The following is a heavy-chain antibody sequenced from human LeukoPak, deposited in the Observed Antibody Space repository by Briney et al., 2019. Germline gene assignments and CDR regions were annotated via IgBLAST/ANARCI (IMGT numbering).Heavy chain of an antibody. J-gene: IGHJ4*02. CDR2: FDPEDGET. CDR1: GYTLTELS. D-gene: IGHD6-19*01. CDR3: ATSPPGYSSGWYDY. Sequence: ASVEVSCKVSGYTLTELSMHWVRQAPGKGLEWMGGFDPEDGETIYAQKFQGRVTMTEDTSTDTAYMELSSLRSEDTAVCYCATSPPGYSSGWYDYWGQGTLVTVSS. V-gene: IGHV1-24*01.